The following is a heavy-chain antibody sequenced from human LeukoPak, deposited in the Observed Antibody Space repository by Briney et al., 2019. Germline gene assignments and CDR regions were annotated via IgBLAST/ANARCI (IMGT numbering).Heavy chain of an antibody. Sequence: ASVKVSCKASGYTFTGYYMHWVRQAPGQGLEWMGWINPNSGGTNYAQKFQGRVTMTRDTSISTAYMELSRPRSDDTAVYYCARIRGYSYGDNWFDRWGQGTLVTVSS. CDR3: ARIRGYSYGDNWFDR. V-gene: IGHV1-2*02. CDR2: INPNSGGT. D-gene: IGHD5-18*01. CDR1: GYTFTGYY. J-gene: IGHJ5*02.